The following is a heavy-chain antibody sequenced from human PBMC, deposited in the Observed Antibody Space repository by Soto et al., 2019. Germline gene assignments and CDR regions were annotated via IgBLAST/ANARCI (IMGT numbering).Heavy chain of an antibody. CDR3: AREAPIMITFVGGDAFDI. CDR1: GYTFTSYG. D-gene: IGHD3-16*01. Sequence: QVQLVQSGAEVKKPGASVKVSCKASGYTFTSYGISWVRQAPGQGLEWMGWISAYNGNTNYAQKLQGRVTMTTDTSTSTAYMELRSVRSDDTAVYYCAREAPIMITFVGGDAFDIWGQGTMVTVSS. J-gene: IGHJ3*02. V-gene: IGHV1-18*01. CDR2: ISAYNGNT.